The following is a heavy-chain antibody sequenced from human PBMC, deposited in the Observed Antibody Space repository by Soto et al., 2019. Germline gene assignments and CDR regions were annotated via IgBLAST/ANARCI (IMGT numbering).Heavy chain of an antibody. Sequence: ASVKVSFKASGYTFTGYYMHWVRQAPGQGLEWMGWINPNSGGTNYAQKFQGRVTMTRDTSISTAYMELSRLRSDDTAVYYCARDLVVRGDYYYYYGMDVWGQGTTVTVSS. D-gene: IGHD3-10*01. J-gene: IGHJ6*02. CDR2: INPNSGGT. CDR1: GYTFTGYY. V-gene: IGHV1-2*02. CDR3: ARDLVVRGDYYYYYGMDV.